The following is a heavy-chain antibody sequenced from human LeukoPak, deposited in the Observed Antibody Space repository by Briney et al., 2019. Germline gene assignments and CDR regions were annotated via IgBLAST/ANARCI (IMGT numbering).Heavy chain of an antibody. D-gene: IGHD4-23*01. CDR1: GFTFSGSA. CDR2: IRSKANSYAT. J-gene: IGHJ6*03. Sequence: GGSLRLSCAASGFTFSGSAMHWVRQASGKGLEWVGRIRSKANSYATAYAASVKGRFTISRDDSKNTAYLQMNSLKTEDTAVYYCTSDGGNSDYYYNMDVWGKGTTVTVSS. CDR3: TSDGGNSDYYYNMDV. V-gene: IGHV3-73*01.